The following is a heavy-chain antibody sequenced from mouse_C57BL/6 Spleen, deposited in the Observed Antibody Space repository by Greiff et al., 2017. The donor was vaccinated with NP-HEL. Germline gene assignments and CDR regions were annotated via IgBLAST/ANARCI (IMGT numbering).Heavy chain of an antibody. CDR2: IRSKSNNYAT. V-gene: IGHV10-1*01. D-gene: IGHD2-2*01. CDR3: VGYDGFAY. J-gene: IGHJ3*01. Sequence: EVMLVESGGGLVQPKGSLKLSCAASGFSFNTYAMNWVRQAPGKGLEWVARIRSKSNNYATYYAESVKDRFTISRDDSESMLYLQMNNLKTDDTAMYYCVGYDGFAYWGQGTLVTVSA. CDR1: GFSFNTYA.